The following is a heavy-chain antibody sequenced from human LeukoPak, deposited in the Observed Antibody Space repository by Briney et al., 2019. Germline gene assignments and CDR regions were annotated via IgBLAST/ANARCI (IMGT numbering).Heavy chain of an antibody. Sequence: GASVKVSCKASGYTFTSYGISWVRQAPGQGLEWMGWISAYNGNTDYAQRFQGRVTMTTDTSTNTAYMDLRSLRSDGTAVYYCARGRYFDWLPSFDYWGQGNLVTVSS. CDR2: ISAYNGNT. J-gene: IGHJ4*02. V-gene: IGHV1-18*01. D-gene: IGHD3-9*01. CDR1: GYTFTSYG. CDR3: ARGRYFDWLPSFDY.